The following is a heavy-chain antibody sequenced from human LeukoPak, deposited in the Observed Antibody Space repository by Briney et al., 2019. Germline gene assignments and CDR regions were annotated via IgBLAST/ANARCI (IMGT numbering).Heavy chain of an antibody. D-gene: IGHD4-23*01. V-gene: IGHV4-30-4*08. CDR2: IYYSGST. CDR3: ARDDYGGNST. CDR1: GFTLSTYS. J-gene: IGHJ5*02. Sequence: LRLSCTVSGFTLSTYSLNWIRQPPGKGLEWIGYIYYSGSTYYNPSLKSRVTISVDTSKNQFSLKLSSVTAADTAVYYCARDDYGGNSTWGQGTLVTVSS.